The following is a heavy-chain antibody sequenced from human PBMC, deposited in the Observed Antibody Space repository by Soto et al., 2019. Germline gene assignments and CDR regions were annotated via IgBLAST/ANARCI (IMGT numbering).Heavy chain of an antibody. CDR2: ISYDGSNK. CDR1: GFTFSSYG. CDR3: ARDQGATYYDFWSGYPRGYGMDV. Sequence: GGSLRLSCAASGFTFSSYGMHWVRQAPGKGLEWVAVISYDGSNKYYADSVKGRFTISRDNSKNTLYLQMNSLRAEDTAVYYCARDQGATYYDFWSGYPRGYGMDVWGQGTTVTVSS. D-gene: IGHD3-3*01. V-gene: IGHV3-30*03. J-gene: IGHJ6*02.